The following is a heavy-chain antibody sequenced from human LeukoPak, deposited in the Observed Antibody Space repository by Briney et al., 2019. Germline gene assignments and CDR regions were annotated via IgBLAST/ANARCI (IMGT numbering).Heavy chain of an antibody. V-gene: IGHV4-31*03. D-gene: IGHD4-17*01. CDR1: GGSINSGGYY. CDR2: IYYNGNT. CDR3: AREAGTTVTFDY. Sequence: KSSQTLSLTCTVSGGSINSGGYYWSWIRQHPGKGLEWIGYIYYNGNTYYNPSLKSRVTISVDTSKNQFPLKLSSVTAADTAVYYCAREAGTTVTFDYWGQGTLVTVSS. J-gene: IGHJ4*02.